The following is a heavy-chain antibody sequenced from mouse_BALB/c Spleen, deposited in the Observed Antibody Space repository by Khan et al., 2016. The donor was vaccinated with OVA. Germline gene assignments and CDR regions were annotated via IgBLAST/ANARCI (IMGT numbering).Heavy chain of an antibody. V-gene: IGHV5-9-3*01. CDR2: ISTGGHYT. Sequence: EVELVESGGGVVKPGGSLKLSCSASGFTFSSFAMSWVRQTPEKRLEWVATISTGGHYTFYPASVKGRFTISRDNARNTLYLHMHRLRSEDTAMYYCARSLVDYYAMDYWGQGTSVTVSS. J-gene: IGHJ4*01. CDR3: ARSLVDYYAMDY. D-gene: IGHD2-2*01. CDR1: GFTFSSFA.